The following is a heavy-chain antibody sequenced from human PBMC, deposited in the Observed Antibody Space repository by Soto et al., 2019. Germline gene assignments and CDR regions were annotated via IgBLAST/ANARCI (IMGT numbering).Heavy chain of an antibody. D-gene: IGHD2-15*01. J-gene: IGHJ4*02. CDR1: GFTVSSNY. Sequence: GGSLRLSCAASGFTVSSNYMSWVRQAPGKGLEWVSVIYSGGFTYYADSVKGRFTISRDNSKNTLYLQMNSLRAEDTAVYYCAGTPFGGILDYWGQGTLVTVSS. CDR3: AGTPFGGILDY. CDR2: IYSGGFT. V-gene: IGHV3-66*01.